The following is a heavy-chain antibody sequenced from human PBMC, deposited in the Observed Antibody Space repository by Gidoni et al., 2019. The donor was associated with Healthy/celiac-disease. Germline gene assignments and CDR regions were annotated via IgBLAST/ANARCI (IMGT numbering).Heavy chain of an antibody. J-gene: IGHJ6*02. CDR1: GCSISSSSYY. D-gene: IGHD6-13*01. CDR2: IYYSGST. CDR3: ARDLVAAAGGGEYYYYGMDV. Sequence: QLQLQESGPGLVKPSETLSLTCTVSGCSISSSSYYWGWIRQPPGKGLEWIGSIYYSGSTYYNPSLKSRVTISVDTSKNQFSLKLSSVTAADTAVYYCARDLVAAAGGGEYYYYGMDVWGQGTTVTVSS. V-gene: IGHV4-39*07.